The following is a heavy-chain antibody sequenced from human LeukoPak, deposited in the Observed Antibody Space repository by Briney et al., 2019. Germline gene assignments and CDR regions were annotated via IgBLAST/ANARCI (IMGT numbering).Heavy chain of an antibody. D-gene: IGHD4/OR15-4a*01. CDR2: INPNSGGT. CDR3: ARRAGAYSHPYDY. CDR1: RYTFTGYY. V-gene: IGHV1-2*02. J-gene: IGHJ4*02. Sequence: ASVKVSCKASRYTFTGYYTHWVRQAPGQGLEWMGWINPNSGGTNYAQKFQGRVTMTRDTSINTAYMELSRLRSDDTAAYYCARRAGAYSHPYDYWGQGTLVTVSS.